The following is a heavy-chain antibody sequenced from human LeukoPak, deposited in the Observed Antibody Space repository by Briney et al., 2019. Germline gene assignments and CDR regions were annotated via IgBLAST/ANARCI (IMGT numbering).Heavy chain of an antibody. Sequence: SGGSLRLSCTASEFTVSRNSMLWVRQAPGKGLEWVSLIFSNGDTHYADSVKGRFTISRDTSKNTVSLQMNSLRVEDTAMYYCTRDQMNYWGQGTLVTVSS. CDR2: IFSNGDT. D-gene: IGHD5-24*01. CDR3: TRDQMNY. V-gene: IGHV3-53*01. CDR1: EFTVSRNS. J-gene: IGHJ4*02.